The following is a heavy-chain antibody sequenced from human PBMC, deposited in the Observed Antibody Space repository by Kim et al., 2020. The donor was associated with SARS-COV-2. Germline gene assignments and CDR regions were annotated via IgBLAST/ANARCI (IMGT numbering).Heavy chain of an antibody. CDR1: GGSISSSSYY. Sequence: SETLSLTCTVSGGSISSSSYYWGWIRQPPGKGLEWIGSIYYSGSTYYNPSLKSRVTISVDTSKNQFSLKLSSVTAADTAVYYCARHIDDSRLTMIVVKNWFDPWGQGTLVTVSS. CDR2: IYYSGST. CDR3: ARHIDDSRLTMIVVKNWFDP. J-gene: IGHJ5*02. V-gene: IGHV4-39*01. D-gene: IGHD3-22*01.